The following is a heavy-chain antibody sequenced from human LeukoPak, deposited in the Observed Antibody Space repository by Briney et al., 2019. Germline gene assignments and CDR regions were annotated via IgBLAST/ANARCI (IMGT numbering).Heavy chain of an antibody. CDR2: IGSDNKP. CDR3: AREGTYNGYDLIDY. V-gene: IGHV3-69-1*01. Sequence: PGGSLRLSCEASGFTFSAYAMTWVRQAPGKGLEWVSSIGSDNKPHYSESVKGRFAISRDNAKNSLYLQMNSLRAEDTAVYYCAREGTYNGYDLIDYWGQGTLVTVSS. D-gene: IGHD5-12*01. CDR1: GFTFSAYA. J-gene: IGHJ4*02.